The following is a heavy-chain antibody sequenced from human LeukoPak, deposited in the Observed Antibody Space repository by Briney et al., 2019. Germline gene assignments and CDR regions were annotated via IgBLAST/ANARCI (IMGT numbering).Heavy chain of an antibody. V-gene: IGHV1-69*13. D-gene: IGHD3-9*01. CDR2: IIPIFGTA. CDR1: GYTCTSYY. CDR3: ATPNILTGSLYYHYYYMDV. Sequence: ASVKVSCKASGYTCTSYYMHWVRQAPGQGLEWMGGIIPIFGTANYAQKFQGRVTITADESTSTAYMELSSLRSEDTAVYYCATPNILTGSLYYHYYYMDVWGKGTTVTVSS. J-gene: IGHJ6*03.